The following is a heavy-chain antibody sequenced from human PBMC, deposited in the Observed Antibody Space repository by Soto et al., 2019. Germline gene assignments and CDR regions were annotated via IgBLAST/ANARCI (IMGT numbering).Heavy chain of an antibody. V-gene: IGHV4-31*03. Sequence: PSETLSLTCTVSGGSISSGGYYWSWIRQHPGKGLEWIGYIYYSGSTYYNPSLKSRVTISVDTSKNQFSLKLSSMTAADTAVYYCARERDLDFWSGYYAVMGWFDPWGQGTLVTVSS. CDR3: ARERDLDFWSGYYAVMGWFDP. D-gene: IGHD3-3*01. CDR2: IYYSGST. J-gene: IGHJ5*02. CDR1: GGSISSGGYY.